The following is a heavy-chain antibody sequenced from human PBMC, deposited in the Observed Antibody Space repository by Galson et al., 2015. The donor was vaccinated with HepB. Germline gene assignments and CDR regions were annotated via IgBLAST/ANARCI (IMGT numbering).Heavy chain of an antibody. V-gene: IGHV3-30*03. J-gene: IGHJ4*02. CDR2: ISYDGSNK. CDR3: VRGYYGSGSYYLLDY. D-gene: IGHD3-10*01. Sequence: SLRLSCAASGFTFSSYVMHWVRQAPGKGLEWVAVISYDGSNKYYADSVKGRFTISRDNSKNTLYLQMNSLRVEDTAVYYCVRGYYGSGSYYLLDYWGQGTLASVSS. CDR1: GFTFSSYV.